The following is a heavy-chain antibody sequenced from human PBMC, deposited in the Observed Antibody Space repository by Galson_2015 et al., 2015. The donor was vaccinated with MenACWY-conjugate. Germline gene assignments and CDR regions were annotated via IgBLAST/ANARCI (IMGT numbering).Heavy chain of an antibody. Sequence: SLRLSCAASGFTFSSYWMHWVRQAPGKGLVWVSRINTDESLTTYADSVKGRFTISRDNAKNTLYLQMNSLRAEDTAVYYCARELRNYWYFELWGRGTLVRVSS. CDR2: INTDESLT. CDR1: GFTFSSYW. J-gene: IGHJ2*01. V-gene: IGHV3-74*03. CDR3: ARELRNYWYFEL.